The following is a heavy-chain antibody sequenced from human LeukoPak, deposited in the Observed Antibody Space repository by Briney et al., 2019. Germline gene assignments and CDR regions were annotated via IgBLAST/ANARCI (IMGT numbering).Heavy chain of an antibody. CDR3: ARAQKAYYYDSSGAYYLDY. J-gene: IGHJ4*02. V-gene: IGHV3-21*01. D-gene: IGHD3-22*01. CDR2: ISSSSSYI. Sequence: GGSLRLSCAASGFTFSSYSMNWVRQAPGKGLEWVSSISSSSSYIYYADSVKGRFTISRDNAKNSLYLQMNSLRAEDTAVYYCARAQKAYYYDSSGAYYLDYWGQGTLVTVSS. CDR1: GFTFSSYS.